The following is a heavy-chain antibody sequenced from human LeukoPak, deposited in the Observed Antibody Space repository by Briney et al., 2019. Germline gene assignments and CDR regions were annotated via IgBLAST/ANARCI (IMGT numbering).Heavy chain of an antibody. CDR2: ISVNGGST. CDR1: GFTYSSYA. J-gene: IGHJ4*02. V-gene: IGHV3-23*01. Sequence: GGSLRLSCAASGFTYSSYAMSWVRQAPGKGLEWVSAISVNGGSTYYADSVKGRFTISRDNSKNTLYLQMNSLRAEETAVYYCAKERSRGGDCLDYWGQGTLVTVSS. CDR3: AKERSRGGDCLDY. D-gene: IGHD2-21*02.